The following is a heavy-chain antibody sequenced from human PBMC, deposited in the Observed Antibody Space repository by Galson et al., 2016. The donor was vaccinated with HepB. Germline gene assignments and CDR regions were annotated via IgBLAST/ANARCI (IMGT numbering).Heavy chain of an antibody. V-gene: IGHV3-23*01. D-gene: IGHD3-3*01. J-gene: IGHJ4*02. CDR2: VSYRGDMT. CDR3: AKDFWNVDPIQAH. Sequence: SLRLSCAGSELDFSTCYISWFRQAPGKGLEWVSAVSYRGDMTYYADSVKGRFTISRDNSKNTLYLQMNSLRVEDTAVYYCAKDFWNVDPIQAHWGQGTLVAVSS. CDR1: ELDFSTCY.